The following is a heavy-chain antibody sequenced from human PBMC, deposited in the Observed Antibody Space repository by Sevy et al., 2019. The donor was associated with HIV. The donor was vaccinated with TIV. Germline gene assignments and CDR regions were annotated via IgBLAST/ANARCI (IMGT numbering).Heavy chain of an antibody. CDR3: ARPRVAAAGMGLDP. Sequence: ASVKVSCKASGYTFTSYDINWVRQATGQGLEWMGWMNPNSGNTGYAQKFQGRVTMTRNTSISTAYMELSSLRSEDTAVYYCARPRVAAAGMGLDPWGQGTLVTVSS. CDR2: MNPNSGNT. V-gene: IGHV1-8*01. D-gene: IGHD6-13*01. CDR1: GYTFTSYD. J-gene: IGHJ5*02.